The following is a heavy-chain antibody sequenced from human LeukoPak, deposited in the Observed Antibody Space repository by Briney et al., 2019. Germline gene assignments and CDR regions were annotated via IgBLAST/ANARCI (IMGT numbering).Heavy chain of an antibody. CDR1: GGTFSSYA. J-gene: IGHJ4*02. CDR2: TIPIFGTA. CDR3: ARGFVVVPAAYDY. V-gene: IGHV1-69*01. Sequence: SSVKVSCKASGGTFSSYAISWGRQAPGQGLEWMGGTIPIFGTANYAQKFQGRVTITADESTSTAYMELSSLRSEDTAVYYCARGFVVVPAAYDYWGQGTLVTVSS. D-gene: IGHD2-2*01.